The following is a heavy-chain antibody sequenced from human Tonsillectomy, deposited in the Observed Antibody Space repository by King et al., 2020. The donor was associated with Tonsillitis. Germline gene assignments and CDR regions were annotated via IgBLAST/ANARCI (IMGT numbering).Heavy chain of an antibody. CDR2: ISGSGGST. Sequence: VQLVESGGGLVQPGGSLRLSCAASGFTFSSYAMSWVRQAPGKGLEWVSGISGSGGSTYYADSVKGRFTISRDNSKNTLYLQMNSLRDEDAAVDYCAKYRDTTVTIEAFDIWGQGTIVTASS. J-gene: IGHJ3*02. D-gene: IGHD4-11*01. V-gene: IGHV3-23*04. CDR1: GFTFSSYA. CDR3: AKYRDTTVTIEAFDI.